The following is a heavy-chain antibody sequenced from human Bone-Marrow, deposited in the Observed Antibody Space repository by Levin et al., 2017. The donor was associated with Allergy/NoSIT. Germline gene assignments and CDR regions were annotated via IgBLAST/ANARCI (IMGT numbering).Heavy chain of an antibody. CDR1: GVSVSSGGYY. V-gene: IGHV4-31*03. CDR2: IHYRGTT. J-gene: IGHJ4*02. Sequence: SETLSLTYTVSGVSVSSGGYYWNWIRQHPGKGLEWIGYIHYRGTTYYNPSLKSRLTISVDTSKNQFSLRLSSVTAADTAVYYCARDRGDDYNAGFDYWSQGTLVTVSS. D-gene: IGHD5-24*01. CDR3: ARDRGDDYNAGFDY.